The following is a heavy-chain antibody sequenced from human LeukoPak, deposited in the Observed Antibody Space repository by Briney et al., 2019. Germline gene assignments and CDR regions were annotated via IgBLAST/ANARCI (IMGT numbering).Heavy chain of an antibody. CDR1: GFTFSSYW. J-gene: IGHJ4*02. CDR3: ASSTGYSSGWYGSLDY. Sequence: GGSLRLSCAASGFTFSSYWMHWVRQAPGKGLVWVSRINSDGSSTSYADSVKGRFTISRDNAKNTLYLQMNSLRAEDTGVYYCASSTGYSSGWYGSLDYWGQGTLVTVSS. CDR2: INSDGSST. V-gene: IGHV3-74*01. D-gene: IGHD6-19*01.